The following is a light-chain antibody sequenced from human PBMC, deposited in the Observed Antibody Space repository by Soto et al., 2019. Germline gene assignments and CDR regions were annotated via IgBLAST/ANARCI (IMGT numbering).Light chain of an antibody. CDR2: LGS. Sequence: DIVLTQSPLSLPVTPGKPASISCRSSQSLLHRSGYHYLDWYLQKPGQSPQLLIYLGSNRATGVPDRFSGSGSGADFTLKISRVEAEDVGVYYCLPALQPPPAFGQGPKVEIQ. J-gene: IGKJ1*01. V-gene: IGKV2-28*01. CDR1: QSLLHRSGYHY. CDR3: LPALQPPPA.